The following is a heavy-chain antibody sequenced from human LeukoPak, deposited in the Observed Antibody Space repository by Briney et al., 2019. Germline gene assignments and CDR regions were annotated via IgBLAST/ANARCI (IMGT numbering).Heavy chain of an antibody. Sequence: PGGSLRLSCAASGFTFSSYSMTWVPQAPGRGLEWISYISTASSTVYYADSMKGRFTISRDNAKNSLYLQMNSLRDEDTAVYYCARVSYSSSSRSFDYWGQGTLVTVSS. CDR3: ARVSYSSSSRSFDY. V-gene: IGHV3-48*02. J-gene: IGHJ4*02. CDR1: GFTFSSYS. CDR2: ISTASSTV. D-gene: IGHD6-6*01.